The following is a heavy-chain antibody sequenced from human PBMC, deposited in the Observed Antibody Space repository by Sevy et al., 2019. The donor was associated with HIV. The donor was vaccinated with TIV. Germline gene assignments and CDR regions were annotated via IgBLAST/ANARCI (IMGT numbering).Heavy chain of an antibody. V-gene: IGHV3-66*01. Sequence: GGSLRLSCEASGFTVSGNYMAWVRLAPGKGLEWVSLIDSGGSTYYADSVKGRFTISRDNAKNTLDLQMNPLRAEDTAVYFCARDRYYDASGYYYSSYGMDVWGQGTTVTVSS. J-gene: IGHJ6*02. CDR2: IDSGGST. CDR1: GFTVSGNY. CDR3: ARDRYYDASGYYYSSYGMDV. D-gene: IGHD3-22*01.